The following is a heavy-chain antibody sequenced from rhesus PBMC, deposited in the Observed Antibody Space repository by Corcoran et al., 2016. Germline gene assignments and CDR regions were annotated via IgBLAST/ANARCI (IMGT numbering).Heavy chain of an antibody. J-gene: IGHJ4*01. V-gene: IGHV4-65*01. Sequence: QVQLQESGPGLVKPSETLSLTCAVSGGSVSSSNWLSWIRQPPGKGLEWIGYVSGKMGSKCYKRSVESEYTIATDAARKDVGRKLSAVRAADTVVDDGAGPRDRRGWAHVDYWGEGVVVNVS. CDR2: VSGKMGSK. CDR1: GGSVSSSNW. D-gene: IGHD5-42*01. CDR3: AGPRDRRGWAHVDY.